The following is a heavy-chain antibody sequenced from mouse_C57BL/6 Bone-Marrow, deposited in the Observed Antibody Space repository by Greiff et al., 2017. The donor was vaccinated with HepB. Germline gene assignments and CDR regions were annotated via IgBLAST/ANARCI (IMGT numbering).Heavy chain of an antibody. D-gene: IGHD1-1*01. V-gene: IGHV14-3*01. J-gene: IGHJ1*03. CDR2: IDPANGNT. CDR3: ARLGTTVVAMDWYFDV. CDR1: GFNIKNTY. Sequence: VQLQQSVAELVRPGASVKLSCTASGFNIKNTYMHWVKQRPEQGLEWIGRIDPANGNTKYAPKFQGKATITADTSSNTAFLQLSSLTSEDTAIYYGARLGTTVVAMDWYFDVWGTGTTVTVSS.